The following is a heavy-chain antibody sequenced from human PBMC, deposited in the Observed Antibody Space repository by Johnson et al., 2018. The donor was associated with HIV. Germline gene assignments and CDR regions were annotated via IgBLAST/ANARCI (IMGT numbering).Heavy chain of an antibody. V-gene: IGHV3-30*14. CDR2: ISYDGSNK. CDR3: TSSPHAFDI. CDR1: GFTFSSYA. J-gene: IGHJ3*02. Sequence: QVQLVESGGGVVQPGRSLRLSCAASGFTFSSYAMHWVRQAPGKGLEWVALISYDGSNKYYADSVKGRFTISRDNSKNTLYLQMNSLRAEDTAVYYCTSSPHAFDIWGQGTMVTVSS.